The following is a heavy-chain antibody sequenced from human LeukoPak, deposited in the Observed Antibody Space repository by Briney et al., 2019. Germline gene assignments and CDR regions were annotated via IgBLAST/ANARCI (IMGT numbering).Heavy chain of an antibody. J-gene: IGHJ4*02. CDR2: INPNGGGT. D-gene: IGHD3-3*01. CDR1: GYTFTGYY. CDR3: ARVRRTIFGVVTHYYFDY. V-gene: IGHV1-2*04. Sequence: ASVKVSCKASGYTFTGYYMHWVRQAPGQGLEWMGWINPNGGGTNYAQKFQGWVTMTRDTSISTAYMELSRLRSDDTAVYYCARVRRTIFGVVTHYYFDYWGQGTLVTVSS.